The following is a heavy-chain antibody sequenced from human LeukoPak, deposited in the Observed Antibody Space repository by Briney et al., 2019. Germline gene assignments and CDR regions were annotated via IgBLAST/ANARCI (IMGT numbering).Heavy chain of an antibody. J-gene: IGHJ4*02. Sequence: PGGSLRLSCAASGFTFTNYWMGWVRQAPGRGLEWVANIKEDGSEKYYVDSVKGRFTISRDNAKNSLNLQMNSLRAEDTAVYYCARDSGYSGYSDYWGQGTLVTVSS. CDR2: IKEDGSEK. CDR3: ARDSGYSGYSDY. D-gene: IGHD5-12*01. CDR1: GFTFTNYW. V-gene: IGHV3-7*05.